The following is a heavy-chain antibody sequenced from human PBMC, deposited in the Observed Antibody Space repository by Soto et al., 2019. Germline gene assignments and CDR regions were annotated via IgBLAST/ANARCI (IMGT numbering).Heavy chain of an antibody. CDR2: IYYSGST. V-gene: IGHV4-61*01. J-gene: IGHJ6*02. Sequence: SETLSLTCTVSGGSVSSGSYYWSWIRQPPGKGLEWIGYIYYSGSTNYSPSLKSRVTISVDTSKNQFSLKLSSVTAADTAVYYCARDRGIFGVVIINYYGMDVWGQGTTVTVSS. CDR1: GGSVSSGSYY. CDR3: ARDRGIFGVVIINYYGMDV. D-gene: IGHD3-3*01.